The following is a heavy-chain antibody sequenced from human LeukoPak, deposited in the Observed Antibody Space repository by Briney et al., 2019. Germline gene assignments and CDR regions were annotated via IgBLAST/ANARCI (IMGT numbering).Heavy chain of an antibody. CDR2: ISSSSSYI. J-gene: IGHJ6*04. CDR1: GFTFSSYS. CDR3: ARSGIKMVRGVIIKSPYHMDV. D-gene: IGHD3-10*01. V-gene: IGHV3-21*01. Sequence: GGSLRLSCAASGFTFSSYSMNWVRQAPGKGLEWVSSISSSSSYIYYADSVKGRFTISRDDAKNSLSLQMNSLRAEDTAVYYCARSGIKMVRGVIIKSPYHMDVWGKGTTVTVSS.